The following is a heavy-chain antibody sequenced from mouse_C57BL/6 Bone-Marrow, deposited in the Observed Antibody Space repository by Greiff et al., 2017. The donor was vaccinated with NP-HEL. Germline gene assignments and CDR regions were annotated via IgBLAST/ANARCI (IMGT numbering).Heavy chain of an antibody. CDR1: GYTFTSYW. CDR2: INPSSGYT. J-gene: IGHJ2*01. V-gene: IGHV1-7*01. Sequence: VQRVESGAELAKPGASVKLSCKASGYTFTSYWMHWVKQRPGQGLEWIGYINPSSGYTKYNQKFKDKATLTADKSSSIAYMQLSSLTYEDSAVYYCAPGYYGSSPDYWGQGTTLTVSS. D-gene: IGHD1-1*01. CDR3: APGYYGSSPDY.